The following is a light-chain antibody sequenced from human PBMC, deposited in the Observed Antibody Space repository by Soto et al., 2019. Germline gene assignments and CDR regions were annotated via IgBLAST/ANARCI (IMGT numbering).Light chain of an antibody. CDR2: AAS. CDR1: QSMNRY. Sequence: DIQMTQSPSSLSASVGDRVTIACRASQSMNRYLNWYQQKPGKAPKLLIYAASSLQSGVPSRFTGSGSGTDFTLTISSLQPEDFATYYCQQSYSTPWTFGQGTKVEIK. CDR3: QQSYSTPWT. V-gene: IGKV1-39*01. J-gene: IGKJ1*01.